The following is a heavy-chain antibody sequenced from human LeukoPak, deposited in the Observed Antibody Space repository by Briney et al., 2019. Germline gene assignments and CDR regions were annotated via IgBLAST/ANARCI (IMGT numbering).Heavy chain of an antibody. V-gene: IGHV3-74*01. D-gene: IGHD3-22*01. CDR1: GFTFTTYW. Sequence: PGGSLRLSCAASGFTFTTYWMHWVRQAPGKGLVWVSHINSDGSSTSYADSVKGRFTISRDNAKNTLYLQMNSLRAEDTAVYYCARDYYDSSGTFDYWGQGTLVTVSS. J-gene: IGHJ4*02. CDR3: ARDYYDSSGTFDY. CDR2: INSDGSST.